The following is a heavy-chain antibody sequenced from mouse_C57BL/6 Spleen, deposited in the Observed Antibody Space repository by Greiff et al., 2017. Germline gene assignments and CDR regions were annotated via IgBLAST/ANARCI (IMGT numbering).Heavy chain of an antibody. CDR3: ARGATGEVGFDY. CDR1: GYTFTSYC. V-gene: IGHV1-85*01. Sequence: QVQLQQSGPELVKPGASVKLSCKASGYTFTSYCMHWVKQRPGQGLDLIGWIYPTDVSTKYNHKFKGKATLTVDTSSSTAYMELHSLTSEDSAVYYCARGATGEVGFDYWGQGTTLTVSS. CDR2: IYPTDVST. J-gene: IGHJ2*01. D-gene: IGHD4-1*02.